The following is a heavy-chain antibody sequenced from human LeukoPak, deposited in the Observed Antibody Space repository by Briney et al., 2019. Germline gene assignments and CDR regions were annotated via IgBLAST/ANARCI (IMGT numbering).Heavy chain of an antibody. Sequence: SETLSLTCAVYGGSFSGYYWSWIRQPPGKGLEWIGEINHSGSTNYNPSLKSRVTISVDTSKNQFSLKLSSVTAADTAVYYCARGRVAGAPYGSGIRGGARTRYNWFDPWGQGTLVTVSS. V-gene: IGHV4-34*01. CDR1: GGSFSGYY. J-gene: IGHJ5*02. CDR3: ARGRVAGAPYGSGIRGGARTRYNWFDP. D-gene: IGHD3-10*01. CDR2: INHSGST.